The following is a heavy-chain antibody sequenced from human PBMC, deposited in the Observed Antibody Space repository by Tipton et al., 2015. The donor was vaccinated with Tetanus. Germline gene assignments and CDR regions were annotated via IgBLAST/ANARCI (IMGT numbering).Heavy chain of an antibody. D-gene: IGHD4-17*01. CDR2: IPYDGSNK. CDR3: ARVKDYGDYGYYYGMDV. CDR1: GFTFSSYA. V-gene: IGHV3-30-3*01. Sequence: SLRLSCAASGFTFSSYAMHWVRQAPGKGLEWVAVIPYDGSNKYYADSVKGRFTISRDNSKNTLYLQMNSLRAEDTAVYYCARVKDYGDYGYYYGMDVWGQGTTVTVSS. J-gene: IGHJ6*02.